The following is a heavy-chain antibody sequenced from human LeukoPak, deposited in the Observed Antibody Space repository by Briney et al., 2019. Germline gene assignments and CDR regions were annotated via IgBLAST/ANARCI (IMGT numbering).Heavy chain of an antibody. V-gene: IGHV3-23*01. J-gene: IGHJ4*02. CDR1: GLTFSSYA. D-gene: IGHD5-12*01. CDR3: AKRAGGYFFDY. CDR2: IVGSGGYT. Sequence: GGSLRLSCAASGLTFSSYAVSWVRQAPGKGLKWVSTIVGSGGYTYYADSVKGRFTISRDNSKNTLYLQMNSLRAEDTALYYCAKRAGGYFFDYWGQGTLVTVSS.